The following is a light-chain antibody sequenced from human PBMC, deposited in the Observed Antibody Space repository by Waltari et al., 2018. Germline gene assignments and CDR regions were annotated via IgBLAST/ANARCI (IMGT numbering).Light chain of an antibody. CDR2: EAT. J-gene: IGLJ1*01. Sequence: QSALSQPASVSGSPGQSLTITCTGASTDLASYNLVAWYQHHPNRAPNLIIYEATKRPSGISHRFSGAKSGATASLRISGLQADDEADYYCCSYTGSSTSYVCGGGTKVTVL. V-gene: IGLV2-23*01. CDR3: CSYTGSSTSYV. CDR1: STDLASYNL.